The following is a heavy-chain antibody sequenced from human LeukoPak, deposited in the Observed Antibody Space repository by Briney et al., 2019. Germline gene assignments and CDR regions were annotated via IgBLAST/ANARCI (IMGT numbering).Heavy chain of an antibody. CDR3: ASWGGGSSKYYFDY. Sequence: NPSETLSLTCAVYGGSFSSSSYYWGWIRQPPGKGLEWIGSIYYSGSTYYNPSLKSRVTISVDKSKNQFSLKLSSVTAADTAVYYCASWGGGSSKYYFDYWGQGTLVTVSS. J-gene: IGHJ4*02. D-gene: IGHD2-15*01. CDR1: GGSFSSSSYY. V-gene: IGHV4-39*07. CDR2: IYYSGST.